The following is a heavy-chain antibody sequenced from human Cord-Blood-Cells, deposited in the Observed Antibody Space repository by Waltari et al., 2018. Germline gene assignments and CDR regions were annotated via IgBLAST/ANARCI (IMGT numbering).Heavy chain of an antibody. V-gene: IGHV5-51*01. D-gene: IGHD1-26*01. CDR1: GYSFTSYW. CDR2: IYPGDSDT. J-gene: IGHJ4*02. CDR3: ARHAMSYSGSYYALDY. Sequence: EVQLVQSGAEVKKPGESLKISCKGSGYSFTSYWTGSVRRMPGKGLEWMGIIYPGDSDTRYSPSFQGQVTISADKSISTAYLQWSSLKASDTAMYYCARHAMSYSGSYYALDYWGQGTLVTVSS.